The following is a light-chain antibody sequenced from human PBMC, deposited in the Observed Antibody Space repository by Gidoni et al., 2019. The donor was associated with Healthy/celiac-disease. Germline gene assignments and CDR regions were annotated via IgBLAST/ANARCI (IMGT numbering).Light chain of an antibody. J-gene: IGKJ1*01. CDR2: GAS. CDR3: QQYGSSSWT. Sequence: DIDLTQSRGTLSLSPGERATLSCRASQSVSSSYLAWYQQTPGQAPRLLIYGASSSATGTPDRFSRSGSATYFTLTISRLEPEDFAVYYCQQYGSSSWTFGQXTKVEIK. CDR1: QSVSSSY. V-gene: IGKV3-20*01.